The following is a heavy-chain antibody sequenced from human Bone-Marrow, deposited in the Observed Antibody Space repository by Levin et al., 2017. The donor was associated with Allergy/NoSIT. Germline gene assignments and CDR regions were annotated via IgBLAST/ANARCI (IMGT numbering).Heavy chain of an antibody. Sequence: EASVKVSCKASGYTFTTYYIHWVRQAPGQGLEWMGAINPSGGITSFAQKFQDRVTMTRDTSTDTVNMELSSLRSDDTAVYYCARDQSFGFWTGSSYFSGLDVWGQGTTVTVSS. CDR2: INPSGGIT. J-gene: IGHJ6*02. CDR1: GYTFTTYY. D-gene: IGHD3/OR15-3a*01. CDR3: ARDQSFGFWTGSSYFSGLDV. V-gene: IGHV1-46*01.